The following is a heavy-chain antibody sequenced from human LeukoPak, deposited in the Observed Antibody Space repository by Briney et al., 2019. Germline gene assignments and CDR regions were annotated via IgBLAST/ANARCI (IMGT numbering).Heavy chain of an antibody. J-gene: IGHJ4*02. CDR1: GFTFSDYY. D-gene: IGHD6-13*01. Sequence: GGSLRLPCAASGFTFSDYYMSWIRQAPGKGLEWVSYISSSGSTIYYADSVKGRFTISRDNAKNSLYLQMNSLRAEDTAVYYCARDLIGIAAAAPDYWGQGTLVTVSS. V-gene: IGHV3-11*01. CDR3: ARDLIGIAAAAPDY. CDR2: ISSSGSTI.